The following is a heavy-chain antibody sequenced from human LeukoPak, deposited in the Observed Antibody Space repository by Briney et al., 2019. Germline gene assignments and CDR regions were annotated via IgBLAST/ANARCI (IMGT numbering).Heavy chain of an antibody. V-gene: IGHV4-59*01. J-gene: IGHJ4*02. CDR3: ARGNYGSGSYYVVDFDY. D-gene: IGHD3-10*01. CDR1: GDSIRNFY. Sequence: PSETLSLTCTVSGDSIRNFYWNWIRQSPRKGLEWIGYIYQSGNTNYNPSLKSRLTMSIDTSKNQFSLNLNSVTAADTAVYYCARGNYGSGSYYVVDFDYWGQGTLVTVSS. CDR2: IYQSGNT.